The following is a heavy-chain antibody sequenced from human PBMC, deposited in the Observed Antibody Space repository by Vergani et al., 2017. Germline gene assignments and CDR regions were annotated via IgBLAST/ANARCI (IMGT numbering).Heavy chain of an antibody. D-gene: IGHD3-9*01. V-gene: IGHV3-53*02. CDR2: IYSGGST. Sequence: EVQLVETGGGLIQPGGSLRLSCAASGFTVSSNYMSWVRQAPGKGLEWVSVIYSGGSTYYSDSVKGRFTISRDNSKNTLYLQMNSLRAEDTAVYYCARDLTRHWYFDLWGRGTLVTVSS. J-gene: IGHJ2*01. CDR1: GFTVSSNY. CDR3: ARDLTRHWYFDL.